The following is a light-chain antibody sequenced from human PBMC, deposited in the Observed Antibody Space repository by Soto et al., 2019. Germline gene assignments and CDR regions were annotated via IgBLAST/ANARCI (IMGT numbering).Light chain of an antibody. CDR1: QDIGND. V-gene: IGKV1-6*02. CDR3: LQDYTYPWT. J-gene: IGKJ1*01. Sequence: IQMTQSPSPLSASVRDRVTITCRASQDIGNDLGWYQQKPGKAPNLLIYAASSLRSGVPSRFSGSGSGTHFTLTINSLQAEDSATYFCLQDYTYPWTFGQGTKVDI. CDR2: AAS.